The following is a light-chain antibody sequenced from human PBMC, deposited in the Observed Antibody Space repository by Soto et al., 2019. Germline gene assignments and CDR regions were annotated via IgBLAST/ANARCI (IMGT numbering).Light chain of an antibody. V-gene: IGLV2-23*01. CDR1: SSDIGSYNL. Sequence: QSALTQPASVSGSPGQSITISCTGTSSDIGSYNLVSWYQQHPGKAPKLMIYEGSKRPAGVSDRLSGSRSGNTASLTISGLHAEDEADYYCCSYASGGTYVFGTGTKLTVL. CDR3: CSYASGGTYV. J-gene: IGLJ1*01. CDR2: EGS.